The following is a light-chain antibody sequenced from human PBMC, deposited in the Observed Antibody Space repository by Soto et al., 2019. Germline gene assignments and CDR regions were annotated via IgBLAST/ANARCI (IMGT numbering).Light chain of an antibody. J-gene: IGKJ4*01. CDR2: DAS. CDR3: QQRRDWPLT. Sequence: EIVLTQSPATLSLSPGERATLSCRVSQSVGYYLAWYQQKPGQAPRLLIYDASNRATGIPARFSGTGSGTDFALTISSLEPEDFAVYYCQQRRDWPLTFGGGTKVEIK. CDR1: QSVGYY. V-gene: IGKV3-11*01.